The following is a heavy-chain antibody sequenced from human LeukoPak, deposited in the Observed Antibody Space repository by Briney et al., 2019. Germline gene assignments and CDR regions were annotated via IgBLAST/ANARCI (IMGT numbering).Heavy chain of an antibody. V-gene: IGHV3-66*01. CDR3: ARGYTYGDY. CDR2: IYSGGST. D-gene: IGHD5-18*01. CDR1: GFTVSSNY. J-gene: IGHJ4*02. Sequence: GGSLRLSCAASGFTVSSNYMSWVRQAPGKGMEWVSIIYSGGSTDYADSVKGRFTVSRDNSKNTLYLQMNSLRAEDTAVYYCARGYTYGDYWGQGTLVIASS.